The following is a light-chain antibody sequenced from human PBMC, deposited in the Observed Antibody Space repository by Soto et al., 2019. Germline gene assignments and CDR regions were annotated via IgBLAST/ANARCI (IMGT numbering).Light chain of an antibody. Sequence: EIVLTQSPATLSLSPGERATLSCRARQSVSSYLAWYQQKPGQAPRLLISDASNKATGSPARFSGSGSGTDFTLTISSLEPEDFAVYYCQQRSNWPPWTFGQGTKVEIK. CDR3: QQRSNWPPWT. V-gene: IGKV3-11*01. CDR2: DAS. CDR1: QSVSSY. J-gene: IGKJ1*01.